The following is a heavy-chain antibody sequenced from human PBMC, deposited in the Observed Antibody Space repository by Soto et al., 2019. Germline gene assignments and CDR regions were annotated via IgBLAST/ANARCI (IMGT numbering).Heavy chain of an antibody. CDR2: ISGSGGST. V-gene: IGHV3-23*01. D-gene: IGHD6-19*01. CDR3: AKTIYSSGWFLYYYYGMDV. J-gene: IGHJ6*02. Sequence: VGSLRLSCAASGFTFSSYAMSWVRQAPGKGLEWVSAISGSGGSTYYADSVKGRFTISRDNSKNTLYLQMNSLRAEDTAVYYCAKTIYSSGWFLYYYYGMDVWGQGTTVTVSS. CDR1: GFTFSSYA.